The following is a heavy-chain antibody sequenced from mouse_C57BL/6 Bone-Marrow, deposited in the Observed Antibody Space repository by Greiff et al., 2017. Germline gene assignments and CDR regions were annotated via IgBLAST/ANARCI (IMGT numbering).Heavy chain of an antibody. Sequence: EVKLVESGGDLVKPGGSLKLSCAASGFTFSSYGMSWVRQTPDQRLEWVATISSGGSYTYYPDSVKGRFTISRDNAKNTLYLQMSSLKSEDTAMYYCARPAWFAYWGQGTLVTVSA. CDR1: GFTFSSYG. CDR3: ARPAWFAY. J-gene: IGHJ3*01. CDR2: ISSGGSYT. V-gene: IGHV5-6*01.